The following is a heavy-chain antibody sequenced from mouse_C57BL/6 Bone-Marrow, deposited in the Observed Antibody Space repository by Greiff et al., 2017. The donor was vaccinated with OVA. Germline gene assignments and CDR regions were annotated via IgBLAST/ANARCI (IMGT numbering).Heavy chain of an antibody. J-gene: IGHJ2*01. CDR2: IDPSDSYT. D-gene: IGHD1-1*01. CDR3: ARFYLYYYGSSYYFDY. V-gene: IGHV1-69*01. Sequence: VQLQQPGAELVMPGASVKLSCKASGYTFTSYWMHWVKQRPGQGLEWIGEIDPSDSYTNYNQKFKGKSTLTVDKSSSTAYMQLSSLTSEDSAVYYCARFYLYYYGSSYYFDYWGQGTTLTVSS. CDR1: GYTFTSYW.